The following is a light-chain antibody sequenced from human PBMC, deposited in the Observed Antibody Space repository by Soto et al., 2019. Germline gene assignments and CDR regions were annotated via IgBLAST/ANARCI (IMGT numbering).Light chain of an antibody. Sequence: DIQMTQSPSTLSASVGDRVTITCRASQSISSWLAWYQQKPGKAPKLLFYDASSLESGVPSRFSGSGSGTEFTLTISSLQPDDFATYYCQQYNSYSTFGQGTRWIS. CDR1: QSISSW. CDR3: QQYNSYST. CDR2: DAS. J-gene: IGKJ1*01. V-gene: IGKV1-5*01.